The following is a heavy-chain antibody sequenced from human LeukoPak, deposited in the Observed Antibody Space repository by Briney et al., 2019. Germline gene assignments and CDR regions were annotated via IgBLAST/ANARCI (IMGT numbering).Heavy chain of an antibody. V-gene: IGHV4-39*07. J-gene: IGHJ6*03. Sequence: PSETLSLTCTVSGDSISTSSYYWGWIRQPPGKGLEWIGSIYYTGSTYYNPSLKSRVTISVDTSKNQFSLKLSSVTAADTAFYYCARASRDGYNLYYYYYYMDVWGKGTTVTISS. D-gene: IGHD5-24*01. CDR3: ARASRDGYNLYYYYYYMDV. CDR2: IYYTGST. CDR1: GDSISTSSYY.